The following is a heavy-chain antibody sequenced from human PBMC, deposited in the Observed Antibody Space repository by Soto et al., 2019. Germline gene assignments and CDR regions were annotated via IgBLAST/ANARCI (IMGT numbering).Heavy chain of an antibody. J-gene: IGHJ1*01. D-gene: IGHD2-21*01. V-gene: IGHV1-18*01. CDR1: GYTFTSYG. CDR2: ISAYNGNT. Sequence: QVQLVQSGAEVKKPGASVKVSCKASGYTFTSYGISWVRQAPGQGLEWMGWISAYNGNTNYAQKLQGRVTMTTDTPTSTAYRDLRSLRSDETAVYHCARGTGDRPTENFQHWGQGTLVTVSS. CDR3: ARGTGDRPTENFQH.